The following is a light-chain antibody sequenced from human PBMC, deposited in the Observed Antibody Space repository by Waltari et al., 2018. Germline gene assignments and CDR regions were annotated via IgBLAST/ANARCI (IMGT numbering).Light chain of an antibody. Sequence: QSALTPPASVSGSPGQSITIPCTGTSRDVGNYKLFPWYQQHPGKAPKLMIYAVSKRPSGVSDRFSGSKSGDMASLTISGLQPEDEAEYFCSSYAGSSKGVFGGGTKVTVL. CDR1: SRDVGNYKL. J-gene: IGLJ2*01. CDR3: SSYAGSSKGV. CDR2: AVS. V-gene: IGLV2-23*02.